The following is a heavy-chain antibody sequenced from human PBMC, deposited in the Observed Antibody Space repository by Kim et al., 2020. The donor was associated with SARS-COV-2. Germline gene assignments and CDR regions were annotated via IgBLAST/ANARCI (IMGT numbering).Heavy chain of an antibody. Sequence: ASVKVSCKASGYTFTGYYMHWVRQAPGQGLEWMGWINPNSGGTNYAQKFQGRVTMTRDTSISTAYMELSRLRSDDTAVYYCGRYSGYEYYYYGMDVWGQGTTVTVSS. CDR1: GYTFTGYY. J-gene: IGHJ6*02. D-gene: IGHD5-12*01. CDR3: GRYSGYEYYYYGMDV. CDR2: INPNSGGT. V-gene: IGHV1-2*02.